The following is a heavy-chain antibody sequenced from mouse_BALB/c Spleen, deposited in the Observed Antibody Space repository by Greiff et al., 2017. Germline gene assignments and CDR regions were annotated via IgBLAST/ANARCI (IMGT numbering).Heavy chain of an antibody. V-gene: IGHV5-17*02. Sequence: EVKVVESGGGLVQPGGSRKLSCAASGFTFSSFGMHWVRQAPEKGLEWVAYISSGSSTIYYADTVKGRFTISRDNPKNTLFLQMTSLRSEDTAMYYCAREGYYGYRYFDVWGAGTTVTVSS. D-gene: IGHD1-1*01. CDR2: ISSGSSTI. CDR1: GFTFSSFG. CDR3: AREGYYGYRYFDV. J-gene: IGHJ1*01.